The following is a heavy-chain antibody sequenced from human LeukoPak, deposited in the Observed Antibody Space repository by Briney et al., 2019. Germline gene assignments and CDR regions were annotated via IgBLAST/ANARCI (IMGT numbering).Heavy chain of an antibody. CDR3: AGTWLFDY. CDR2: ISGFGNTT. V-gene: IGHV3-23*01. Sequence: GGSLRLSCAASRFTFSSYAMSWVRQAPGKGLEWVSVISGFGNTTFYADSVKGRFTISRDNAKNTLYLQMDSLRAEDTAVYYCAGTWLFDYWGQGTLVTVSS. J-gene: IGHJ4*02. D-gene: IGHD3-22*01. CDR1: RFTFSSYA.